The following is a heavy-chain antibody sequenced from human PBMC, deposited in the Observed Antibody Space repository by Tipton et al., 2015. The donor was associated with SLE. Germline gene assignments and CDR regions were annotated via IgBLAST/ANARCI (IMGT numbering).Heavy chain of an antibody. CDR1: GGSISSGGYS. CDR2: IYHSGST. V-gene: IGHV4-30-2*01. D-gene: IGHD7-27*01. CDR3: VGTGDLADYFDY. Sequence: LRLSCAVSGGSISSGGYSWSWIRQPPGKGLEWIGYIYHSGSTYYNPSLKSRVTISVDRSKNQFSLKLSSVTAADTAVYYCVGTGDLADYFDYWGQGTLVTVSS. J-gene: IGHJ4*02.